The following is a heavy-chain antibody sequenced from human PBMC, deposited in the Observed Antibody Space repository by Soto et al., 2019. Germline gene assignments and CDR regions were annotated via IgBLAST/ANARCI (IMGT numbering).Heavy chain of an antibody. V-gene: IGHV1-18*01. CDR3: ARALGIYYDSSGPDPYDAFDI. D-gene: IGHD3-22*01. CDR1: GYTFTSYG. Sequence: ASVEVSCKASGYTFTSYGISWVRQAPGQGLEWKGWISAYNGNTNYAQKLQGKVTMTTDTSTSTAYKELRNLRTDDTAVYYCARALGIYYDSSGPDPYDAFDIWGQGTMVTVSS. J-gene: IGHJ3*02. CDR2: ISAYNGNT.